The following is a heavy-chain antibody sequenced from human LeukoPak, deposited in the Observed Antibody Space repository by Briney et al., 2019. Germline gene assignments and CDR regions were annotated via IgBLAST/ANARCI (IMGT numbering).Heavy chain of an antibody. V-gene: IGHV4-39*01. CDR3: ARHRTYDSSGYYYFDAFDI. CDR1: GGSISSSSYY. CDR2: IYYSGST. D-gene: IGHD3-22*01. Sequence: PSETLSLTCTVSGGSISSSSYYWGWIRQPPGKGLEWLGSIYYSGSTYYNPSPKSRVTISVDTSKNQFSLKLSSVTAADTAVYYCARHRTYDSSGYYYFDAFDIWGQGTMVTVSS. J-gene: IGHJ3*02.